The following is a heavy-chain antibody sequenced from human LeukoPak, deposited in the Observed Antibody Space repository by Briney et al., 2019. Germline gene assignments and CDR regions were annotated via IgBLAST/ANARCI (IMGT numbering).Heavy chain of an antibody. D-gene: IGHD3-10*01. CDR2: IYYSGST. CDR1: GGSFSGYY. Sequence: SETLSLTCAVYGGSFSGYYWSWIRQPPGKGLEWIGYIYYSGSTYYNPSLKSRVTISVDTSKNQFSLKLSSVTAADTAVYYCARGGYYYGSGSSIPFDYWGQGTLVTVSS. V-gene: IGHV4-30-4*08. CDR3: ARGGYYYGSGSSIPFDY. J-gene: IGHJ4*02.